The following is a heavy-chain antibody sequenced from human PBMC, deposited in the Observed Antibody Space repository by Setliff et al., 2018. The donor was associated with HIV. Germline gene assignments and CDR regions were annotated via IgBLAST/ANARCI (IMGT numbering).Heavy chain of an antibody. D-gene: IGHD3-10*01. CDR2: FYTSGTT. V-gene: IGHV4-61*09. J-gene: IGHJ6*02. Sequence: SETLSLTCSVSGGSLSSGSHYCTWLRQAAGKGLEWIGHFYTSGTTNYNPSLKSRVTISVDTSKNQFSLKLSSVTAADTAVYYCARVRGRYYYHYAMDVWGQGTTVTVSS. CDR3: ARVRGRYYYHYAMDV. CDR1: GGSLSSGSHY.